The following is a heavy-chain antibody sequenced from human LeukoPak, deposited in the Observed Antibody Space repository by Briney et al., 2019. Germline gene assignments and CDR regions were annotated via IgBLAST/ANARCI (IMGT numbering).Heavy chain of an antibody. V-gene: IGHV4-34*01. Sequence: SETLSLTCAVYGGSFSGYYWSWIRQPPGKGLEWIGEINHSGSTNYNPSLKSRVTISVDKSKNQFSLKLSSVTAADTAVYYCARDQRLSQWDWFDPWGQGTLVTVSS. CDR2: INHSGST. J-gene: IGHJ5*02. CDR1: GGSFSGYY. CDR3: ARDQRLSQWDWFDP. D-gene: IGHD6-19*01.